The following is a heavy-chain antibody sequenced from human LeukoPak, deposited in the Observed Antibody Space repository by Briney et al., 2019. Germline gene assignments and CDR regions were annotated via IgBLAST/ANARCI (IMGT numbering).Heavy chain of an antibody. CDR1: GFAFGSEA. Sequence: PGGSLRLSCAVSGFAFGSEAMSWVRQSPARGLEWVASISPGGGTTYYADYVKGRFTISRDNAKNTVYLQMNSLRVEDTAVYYCARDPLVYMWGQGSLVTVSS. CDR2: ISPGGGTT. D-gene: IGHD2-2*02. J-gene: IGHJ4*02. V-gene: IGHV3-23*01. CDR3: ARDPLVYM.